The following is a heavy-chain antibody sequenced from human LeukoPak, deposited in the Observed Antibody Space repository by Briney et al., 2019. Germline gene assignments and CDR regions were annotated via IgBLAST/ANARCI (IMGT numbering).Heavy chain of an antibody. CDR2: INHSGST. J-gene: IGHJ2*01. D-gene: IGHD6-13*01. V-gene: IGHV4-34*01. Sequence: PSETLSLTCAVYGGSFSGYYWSWIRQPPGKGLEWIGEINHSGSTNYNPSLKSRVTISVDTSKNQFSLKLSSVTAADTAVYYCARGSSSWLLSYWCFDLWGRGTLVTVSS. CDR3: ARGSSSWLLSYWCFDL. CDR1: GGSFSGYY.